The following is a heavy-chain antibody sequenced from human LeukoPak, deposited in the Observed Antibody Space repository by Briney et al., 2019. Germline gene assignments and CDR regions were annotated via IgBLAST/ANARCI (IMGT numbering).Heavy chain of an antibody. V-gene: IGHV4-59*01. CDR2: MYYSGST. Sequence: SETLSLTCTVSGGSISSYYWSWIRQPPGKALEWIGYMYYSGSTNYNPSLKSRATISVDTSKNQFSLKLSSVTAADTAVYYCAREVRHSSSGFYYYYGMDVWGQGTTVTVSS. CDR1: GGSISSYY. D-gene: IGHD3-22*01. J-gene: IGHJ6*02. CDR3: AREVRHSSSGFYYYYGMDV.